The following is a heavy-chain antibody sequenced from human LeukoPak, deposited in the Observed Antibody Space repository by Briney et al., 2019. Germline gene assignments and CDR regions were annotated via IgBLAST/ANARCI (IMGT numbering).Heavy chain of an antibody. D-gene: IGHD1-26*01. CDR3: ARQETSSYNGAFDI. CDR1: GLTFNSYW. Sequence: GGSLRLSCAASGLTFNSYWMSWVRQAPGMGLEWVANIKKDGSEKYYVDSVKGRFTISRDNAKNSLYLQMNSLRADDTAVYYCARQETSSYNGAFDIWGQGTMVTVSS. CDR2: IKKDGSEK. J-gene: IGHJ3*02. V-gene: IGHV3-7*01.